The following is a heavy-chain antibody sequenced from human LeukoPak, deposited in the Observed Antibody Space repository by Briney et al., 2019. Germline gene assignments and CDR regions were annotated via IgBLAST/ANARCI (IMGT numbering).Heavy chain of an antibody. CDR2: INHSGST. Sequence: PSETLSLTCAVYGGSFSGYYWSWIRQPPGKGLEWIGEINHSGSTNYNPSLKSRVTISVDTSKNQFSLKLSSVTAADTAVYYCARRQPIWFGDRPRGSFDPWGQGTLVTVSS. CDR3: ARRQPIWFGDRPRGSFDP. V-gene: IGHV4-34*01. J-gene: IGHJ5*02. D-gene: IGHD3-10*01. CDR1: GGSFSGYY.